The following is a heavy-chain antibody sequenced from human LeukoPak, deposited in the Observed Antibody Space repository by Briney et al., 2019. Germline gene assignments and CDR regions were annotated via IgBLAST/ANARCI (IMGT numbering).Heavy chain of an antibody. J-gene: IGHJ4*02. CDR1: GFTFSSYA. Sequence: GGSVRHSCAASGFTFSSYAMSWVRQTPGKGLEWVSAISGSGGSTYYADSVKGRFTISRDNSKNTLYLQMNSLRAEDTAVYYCAKDWLAFGGVIAPDYWGQGTLVTVSS. CDR3: AKDWLAFGGVIAPDY. CDR2: ISGSGGST. V-gene: IGHV3-23*01. D-gene: IGHD3-16*02.